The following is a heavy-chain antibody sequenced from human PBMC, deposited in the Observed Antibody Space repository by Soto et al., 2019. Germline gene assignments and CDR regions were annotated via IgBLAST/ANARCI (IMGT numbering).Heavy chain of an antibody. CDR2: INPNGGST. CDR3: ARGLASGDY. J-gene: IGHJ4*02. Sequence: QVQLVQPGAEVKKPGASVKLSCKASGYTLTSFYIHWVRQAPGQGLEWMGIINPNGGSTNYAHNFKGRVTMARDTSTSTVYMDLSRLRSEDTGVYYCARGLASGDYWGQGTLVTGSS. V-gene: IGHV1-46*03. CDR1: GYTLTSFY. D-gene: IGHD6-6*01.